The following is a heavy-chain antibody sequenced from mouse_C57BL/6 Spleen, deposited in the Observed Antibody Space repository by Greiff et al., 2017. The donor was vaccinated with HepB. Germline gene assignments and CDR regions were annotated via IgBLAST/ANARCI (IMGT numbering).Heavy chain of an antibody. CDR3: ARGGTTVVPYYFDY. J-gene: IGHJ2*01. V-gene: IGHV14-2*01. D-gene: IGHD1-1*01. CDR2: IDPEDGET. CDR1: GFNIKDYY. Sequence: DVKLQESGAELVKPGASVKLSCTASGFNIKDYYMHWVKQRTEQGLEWIGRIDPEDGETKYAPKFQGKATITADTSSNTAYLQLSSLTSEDTAVYYCARGGTTVVPYYFDYWGQGTTLTVSS.